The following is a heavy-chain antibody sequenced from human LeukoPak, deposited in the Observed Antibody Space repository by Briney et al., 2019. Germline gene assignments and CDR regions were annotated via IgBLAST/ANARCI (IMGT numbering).Heavy chain of an antibody. CDR3: ARLGRITIPAGAFDI. Sequence: SETLSLTCTVSGGSISSYYWSWIRQPPGKGLEWIGYIYHSGSTYYNPSLKSRVTISVDRSKNQFSLKLSSVTAADTAVYYCARLGRITIPAGAFDIWGQGTMVTVSS. CDR1: GGSISSYY. J-gene: IGHJ3*02. CDR2: IYHSGST. V-gene: IGHV4-59*12. D-gene: IGHD3-3*01.